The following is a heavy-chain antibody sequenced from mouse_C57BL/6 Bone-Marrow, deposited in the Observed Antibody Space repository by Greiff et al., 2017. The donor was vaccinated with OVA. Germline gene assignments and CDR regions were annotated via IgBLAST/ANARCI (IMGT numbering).Heavy chain of an antibody. CDR1: GFTFSSYG. CDR3: AGRYYYGSSYYYAMDY. J-gene: IGHJ4*01. V-gene: IGHV5-6*02. Sequence: EVKLMESGGDLVKPGGSLKLSCAASGFTFSSYGMSWVRQTPDKRLEWVATISSGGSYTYYPDSVKGRFTISRDNAKNTLYLQMSSLKSEDTAMYYCAGRYYYGSSYYYAMDYWGQGTSVTVSS. CDR2: ISSGGSYT. D-gene: IGHD1-1*01.